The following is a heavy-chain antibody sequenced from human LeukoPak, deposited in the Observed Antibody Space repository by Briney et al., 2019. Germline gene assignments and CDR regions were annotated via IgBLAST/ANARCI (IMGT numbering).Heavy chain of an antibody. CDR2: IKRKVDGATT. V-gene: IGHV3-15*01. CDR1: GFNFTNAW. Sequence: PGGSLRLSCAVSGFNFTNAWMSWVRQAPGKGLEWVDRIKRKVDGATTEYSAPVKGRFTILRDDSINTLYLQMNSLNMEDTAVYYCTKVSGTYLKKDYWGQGTLVTVSS. CDR3: TKVSGTYLKKDY. J-gene: IGHJ4*02. D-gene: IGHD1-26*01.